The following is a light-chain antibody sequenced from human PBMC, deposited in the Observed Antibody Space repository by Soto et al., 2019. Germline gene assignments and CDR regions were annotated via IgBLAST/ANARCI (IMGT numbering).Light chain of an antibody. Sequence: EIVMTQSPGTLSLSPGERATISCRASQVIGSRYLAWYQQKSGQAPRLLIYGASSRATGIPDRFSGSGAGTVLTITISTLEAEDFEVYYFKQFGSSTPHTFGQGTKLDIK. CDR2: GAS. V-gene: IGKV3-20*01. CDR3: KQFGSSTPHT. CDR1: QVIGSRY. J-gene: IGKJ2*01.